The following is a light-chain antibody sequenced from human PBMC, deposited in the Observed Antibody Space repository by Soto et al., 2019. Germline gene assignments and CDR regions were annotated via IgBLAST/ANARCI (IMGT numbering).Light chain of an antibody. V-gene: IGKV1-33*01. CDR2: NVF. CDR1: QDINNY. J-gene: IGKJ4*01. CDR3: QQYDNFPPT. Sequence: DIQRTQSPSSLSASVGDRVTITCQASQDINNYLNWYQQKPGKAPKLLIYNVFNLETGVPSRFSGSGSGTDFTFTISSLQPEDIATYYCQQYDNFPPTFGGGTKVEIK.